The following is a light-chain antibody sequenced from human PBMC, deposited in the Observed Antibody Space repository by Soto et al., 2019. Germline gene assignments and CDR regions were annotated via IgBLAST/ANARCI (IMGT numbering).Light chain of an antibody. Sequence: QSVLTQPPSVCGAPGQRVTISCTGTSSNIGAGYDVHWYQQVPGTSPKLLIFVNSNRPSGVPDRFSGSKSGTSASLAITGLQAEDEADYYCQSYDNSLSVHVVFDGGTKVTVL. V-gene: IGLV1-40*01. CDR3: QSYDNSLSVHVV. J-gene: IGLJ2*01. CDR1: SSNIGAGYD. CDR2: VNS.